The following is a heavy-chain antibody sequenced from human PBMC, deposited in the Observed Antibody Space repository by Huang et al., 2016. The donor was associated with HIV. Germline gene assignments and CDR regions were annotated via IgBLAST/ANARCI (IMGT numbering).Heavy chain of an antibody. V-gene: IGHV3-30*04. CDR2: ISNDGRSR. Sequence: QVQLVESGGGVVQPGRSLSFSCAASGFSFANYAMHWVRQAPGKRLEWVTCISNDGRSRDYADSVKGRFTISRDNFKNALYLQMNRLRGDDTAVYYCTREYTVAGAFDLWGQGTMVTVSS. CDR3: TREYTVAGAFDL. D-gene: IGHD5-12*01. J-gene: IGHJ3*01. CDR1: GFSFANYA.